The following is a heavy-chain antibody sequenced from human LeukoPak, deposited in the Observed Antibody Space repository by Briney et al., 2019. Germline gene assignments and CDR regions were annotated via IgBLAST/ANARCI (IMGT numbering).Heavy chain of an antibody. V-gene: IGHV3-53*01. CDR1: EFSVGSNY. Sequence: GGSLRLSCAASEFSVGSNYMTWVRQAPGKGPEWVSLIYSGGSTYYADSVKGRFTISRDNSKNTLYLQMNSLRAEDTAVYYCASFWYYYDSSGHSQVDYWGQGTLVTVSS. CDR3: ASFWYYYDSSGHSQVDY. CDR2: IYSGGST. J-gene: IGHJ4*02. D-gene: IGHD3-22*01.